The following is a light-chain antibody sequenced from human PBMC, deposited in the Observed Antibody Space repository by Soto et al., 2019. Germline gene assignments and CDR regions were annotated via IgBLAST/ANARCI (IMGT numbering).Light chain of an antibody. V-gene: IGKV3-15*01. CDR1: QSVGSN. CDR3: QQYNNRPPLT. J-gene: IGKJ1*01. Sequence: EIVMTQSPATLSVSPGERATLSCRASQSVGSNLAWYQQKPGQAPRLLMYGASTRATGVQARFSGSGSGAAFTLTISSLQSEDLAVYYCQQYNNRPPLTFGQGTKGEIE. CDR2: GAS.